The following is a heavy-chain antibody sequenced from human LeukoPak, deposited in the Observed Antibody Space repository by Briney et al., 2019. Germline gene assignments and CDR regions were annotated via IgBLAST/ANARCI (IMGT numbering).Heavy chain of an antibody. J-gene: IGHJ4*02. V-gene: IGHV3-23*01. D-gene: IGHD5-18*01. CDR3: AKPRGPRTYSYGQDY. CDR1: GFTFSSYA. Sequence: GGSLRLSCAASGFTFSSYAMSWVRQAPGKGLEWVSAISGSGGSTYYADSVKGRFTISRDNSKNTLYLQMNSLRAEYTAVYYCAKPRGPRTYSYGQDYWGQGTLVTVSS. CDR2: ISGSGGST.